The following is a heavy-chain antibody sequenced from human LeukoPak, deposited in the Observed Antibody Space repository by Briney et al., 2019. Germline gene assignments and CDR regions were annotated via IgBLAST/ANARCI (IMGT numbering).Heavy chain of an antibody. CDR2: IRYDGSNI. D-gene: IGHD6-19*01. V-gene: IGHV3-30*02. CDR1: GFTFTRYG. Sequence: PGGSLRLSCAASGFTFTRYGMHWVRQAPGKGLEWVAVIRYDGSNIHYADSVKGRFTVSRDNSNLYLQMNSLGAEDMAVYYCAKDLQQWLVSPYYYYMDVWGNGTTVTVSS. J-gene: IGHJ6*03. CDR3: AKDLQQWLVSPYYYYMDV.